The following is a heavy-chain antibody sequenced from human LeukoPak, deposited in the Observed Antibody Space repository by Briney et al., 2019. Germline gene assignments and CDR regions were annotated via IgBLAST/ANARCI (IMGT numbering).Heavy chain of an antibody. V-gene: IGHV3-33*01. CDR1: GFTFSSYG. Sequence: GGSLRLSCAASGFTFSSYGMHWVRQAPGKGLEWVAVIWYDGSNKYYADSVKGRFTISRDNSKNTLYLQMNSLRAEDTAVYYCARADSYGPYYFDYWGQGTLVTVSS. D-gene: IGHD5-18*01. J-gene: IGHJ4*02. CDR2: IWYDGSNK. CDR3: ARADSYGPYYFDY.